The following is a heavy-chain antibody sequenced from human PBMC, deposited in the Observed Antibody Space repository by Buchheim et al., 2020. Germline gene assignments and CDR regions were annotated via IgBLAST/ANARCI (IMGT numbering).Heavy chain of an antibody. Sequence: QVQLQQWGAGLLKPSETLSLTCAVYGGSFSGYYWSWIRQPPGKGLEWIGEINHSGSTNYNPSLKSRVTISVDTSKNQFSLKLSSVTAADTAVYYCARAHFWSGYRLDYWGQGTL. CDR2: INHSGST. D-gene: IGHD3-3*02. J-gene: IGHJ4*02. CDR1: GGSFSGYY. CDR3: ARAHFWSGYRLDY. V-gene: IGHV4-34*01.